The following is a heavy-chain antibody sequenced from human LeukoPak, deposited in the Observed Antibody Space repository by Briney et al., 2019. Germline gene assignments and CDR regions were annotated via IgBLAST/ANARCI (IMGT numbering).Heavy chain of an antibody. Sequence: PGGSLRLSCAASGLTVSSNYMSWVRQAPGKGLEWGSVIYTGGTAYYADSVKGRFSISRHNSNNTLYLQMNSLRVEDTAVYYCARDRGDSSGYYLDAFDIWGQGTMVTVSS. J-gene: IGHJ3*02. CDR2: IYTGGTA. CDR3: ARDRGDSSGYYLDAFDI. CDR1: GLTVSSNY. D-gene: IGHD3-22*01. V-gene: IGHV3-53*04.